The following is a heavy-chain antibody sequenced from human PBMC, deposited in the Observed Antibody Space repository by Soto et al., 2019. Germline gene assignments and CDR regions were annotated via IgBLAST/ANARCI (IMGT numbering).Heavy chain of an antibody. J-gene: IGHJ4*02. CDR2: ISYDGSKE. V-gene: IGHV3-30*09. D-gene: IGHD2-15*01. CDR3: ARYCNGGACYSASLDY. Sequence: PGGSLRLSCAASPFTFRSYSMHWVRQAPGKGLEWATSISYDGSKESYADSVKGRFAVSRDNSKNTLYLQMNSLRPEDTAVYYCARYCNGGACYSASLDYWGQGTQVTVSS. CDR1: PFTFRSYS.